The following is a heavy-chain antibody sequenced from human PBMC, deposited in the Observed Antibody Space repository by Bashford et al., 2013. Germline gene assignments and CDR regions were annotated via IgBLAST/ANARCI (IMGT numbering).Heavy chain of an antibody. CDR2: IIPIFRTS. V-gene: IGHV1-69*13. J-gene: IGHJ3*01. CDR1: GGTLSNYA. Sequence: SVKVSCKASGGTLSNYAITWVRQAPGQGLEWMGGIIPIFRTSNYAQKFQGRVTITADESTSTAYMELNSLRSEDTAVYYCAREGRLDAATIVRAFDFWGQGTMVT. D-gene: IGHD4/OR15-4a*01. CDR3: AREGRLDAATIVRAFDF.